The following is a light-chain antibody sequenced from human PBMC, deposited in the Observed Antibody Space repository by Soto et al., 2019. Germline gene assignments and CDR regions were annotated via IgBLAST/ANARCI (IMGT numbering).Light chain of an antibody. J-gene: IGKJ1*01. CDR2: AAS. Sequence: DIQMTQSPSAMSAAVGDRVTITCRASQGISNYLAGFQQKPWKVPKRLIYAASSLQSGVPSRFSGSGSGTEFTLTISSLQPADLATYYCLQHTSYPWTFGQGTTLEIK. CDR1: QGISNY. V-gene: IGKV1-17*03. CDR3: LQHTSYPWT.